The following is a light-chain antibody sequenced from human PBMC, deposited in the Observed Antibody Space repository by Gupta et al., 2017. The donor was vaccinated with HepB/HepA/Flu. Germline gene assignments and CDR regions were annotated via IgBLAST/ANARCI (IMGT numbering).Light chain of an antibody. CDR2: TNS. J-gene: IGLJ1*01. V-gene: IGLV1-40*01. CDR1: SSNIGAGYD. CDR3: QSYDSSLSGWV. Sequence: QSVLTQPPSVSGAPGQRVTIPCTGSSSNIGAGYDVHWYQQLPGTAPKLLIYTNSDRPSGVPDRFSGSKSGTSASLAITGLQAEDEADYYCQSYDSSLSGWVFGTGTKVTVL.